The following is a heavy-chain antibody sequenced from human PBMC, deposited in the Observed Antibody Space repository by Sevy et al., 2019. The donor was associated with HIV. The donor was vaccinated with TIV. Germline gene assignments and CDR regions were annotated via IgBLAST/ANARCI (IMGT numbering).Heavy chain of an antibody. CDR1: GFTFSNYW. J-gene: IGHJ4*02. D-gene: IGHD3-10*01. CDR3: ATKPIGQEVFDF. CDR2: ITEDGSNT. V-gene: IGHV3-74*01. Sequence: GGFLRLSCAASGFTFSNYWMHCVRQVPGKGLVWVSRITEDGSNTDYADSVKGRFTISRDNTKNTLYLQMNTLRIEDTAVYYCATKPIGQEVFDFWGQGTKVTVSS.